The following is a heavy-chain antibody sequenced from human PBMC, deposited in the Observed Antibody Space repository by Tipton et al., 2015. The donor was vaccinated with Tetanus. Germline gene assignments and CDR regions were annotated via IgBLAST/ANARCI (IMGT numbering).Heavy chain of an antibody. D-gene: IGHD4-23*01. J-gene: IGHJ2*01. CDR2: IYYSGST. V-gene: IGHV4-39*01. Sequence: TLSLTCTVSGDSISRSSSYWGWIRQPPGKGLEWIGSIYYSGSTYYNPSLKSRVTISVDTSKNQFSLKLTSVTAADTAVYYCATLTTVVTPRWYFDLWGRGTQVTVSS. CDR3: ATLTTVVTPRWYFDL. CDR1: GDSISRSSSY.